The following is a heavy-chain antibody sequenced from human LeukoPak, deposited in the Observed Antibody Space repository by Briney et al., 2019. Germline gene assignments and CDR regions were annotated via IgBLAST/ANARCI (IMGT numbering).Heavy chain of an antibody. V-gene: IGHV4-39*02. D-gene: IGHD3-3*01. CDR1: GASMSTSSYY. CDR2: SYYSGST. J-gene: IGHJ4*02. CDR3: ARSYYDFWSGYYTSLFDS. Sequence: SSETLSLTCTVSGASMSTSSYYWGWGRQPPGKVLEWNGTSYYSGSTDYNPSLKSRVTISVDTSKHHFSLKLSSVTAADTAVYYCARSYYDFWSGYYTSLFDSWGQGALVTVSS.